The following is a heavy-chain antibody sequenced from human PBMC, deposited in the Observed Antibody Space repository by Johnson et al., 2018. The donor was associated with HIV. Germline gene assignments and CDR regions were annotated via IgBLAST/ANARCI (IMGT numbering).Heavy chain of an antibody. CDR2: ISYDGSIQ. V-gene: IGHV3-30*18. Sequence: QVQLVESGGGLVQPGGSLRLSCAASGFTFSTYGMHWVRQAPGKGLEWVAVISYDGSIQYYADSVKGRFTISRDNSKNTLYLQINSLRAEDTAVFYCAKEHPDGGAFDIWGQGTLVTVSS. CDR3: AKEHPDGGAFDI. J-gene: IGHJ3*02. CDR1: GFTFSTYG. D-gene: IGHD3-16*01.